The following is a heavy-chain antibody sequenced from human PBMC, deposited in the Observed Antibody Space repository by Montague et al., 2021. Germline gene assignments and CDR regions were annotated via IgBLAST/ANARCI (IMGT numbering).Heavy chain of an antibody. D-gene: IGHD7-27*01. J-gene: IGHJ4*02. Sequence: SLRLSCAASGFTFSSYVMHWVRQAPGKGLMWVSRISHDGTVTTYADSVKGRFTISRDNAKNTLFLQMNSLRAEDTAVYYCTRDVNWDLFDYWGQGALVTVSS. CDR3: TRDVNWDLFDY. V-gene: IGHV3-74*01. CDR1: GFTFSSYV. CDR2: ISHDGTVT.